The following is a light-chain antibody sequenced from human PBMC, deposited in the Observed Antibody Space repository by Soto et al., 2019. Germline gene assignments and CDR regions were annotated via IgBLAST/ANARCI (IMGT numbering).Light chain of an antibody. J-gene: IGKJ1*01. CDR1: QSVGNNY. CDR3: QQCATSPLT. V-gene: IGKV3-20*01. CDR2: DAS. Sequence: DIVLTQSPGTLSLSPGERATLSCRASQSVGNNYLAWYQQKPGQAPRLLIYDASSRATGIPDRFSGSGSGTDFTLTINGLEPEDSAVYYCQQCATSPLTFGQGTKVDIK.